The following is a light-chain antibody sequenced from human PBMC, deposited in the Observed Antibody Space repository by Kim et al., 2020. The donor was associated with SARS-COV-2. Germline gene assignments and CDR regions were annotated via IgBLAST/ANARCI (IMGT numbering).Light chain of an antibody. J-gene: IGLJ1*01. V-gene: IGLV3-19*01. Sequence: SSELTQDPAVSVALGQTVRITCQGDSLRSYYASWYQQKPGQAPVLVIYGKNNRPSGIPDRFSGSSSGNTASLTITGAQAEDEADYYCNSRDSNGNHNYVF. CDR3: NSRDSNGNHNYV. CDR2: GKN. CDR1: SLRSYY.